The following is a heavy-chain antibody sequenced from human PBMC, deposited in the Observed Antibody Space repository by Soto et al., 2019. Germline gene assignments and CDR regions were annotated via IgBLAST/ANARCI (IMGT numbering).Heavy chain of an antibody. Sequence: QVQLVQSGAEVKKPGASVKVSCKASGYTFTSYYMHWVRQAPGQGLEWMGIINPSGGSTSYTQKFQGRVTMTRDTSTSTVYMELSSLRSEDTAVYYCARANRRVTAISGLGYWGQGTLVTVSS. CDR3: ARANRRVTAISGLGY. D-gene: IGHD2-21*02. J-gene: IGHJ4*02. CDR2: INPSGGST. CDR1: GYTFTSYY. V-gene: IGHV1-46*01.